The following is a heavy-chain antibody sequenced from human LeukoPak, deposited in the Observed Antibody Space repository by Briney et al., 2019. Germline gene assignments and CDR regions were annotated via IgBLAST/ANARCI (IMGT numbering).Heavy chain of an antibody. V-gene: IGHV3-7*04. CDR1: GLTFSSSW. D-gene: IGHD3-22*01. CDR3: ARGEYYYDGGY. J-gene: IGHJ1*01. Sequence: GGSLRLSCAASGLTFSSSWMSWLRQAPGKGLEWVANIKQDGSEKYYVDSVKGRFTISRDNAKNSLYLQMNSLRVEDTAVYYCARGEYYYDGGYWGQGTLVTVSS. CDR2: IKQDGSEK.